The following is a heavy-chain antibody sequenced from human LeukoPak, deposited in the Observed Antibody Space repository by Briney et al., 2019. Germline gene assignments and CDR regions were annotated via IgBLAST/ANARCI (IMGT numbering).Heavy chain of an antibody. CDR1: GYSISSGYY. V-gene: IGHV4-38-2*02. D-gene: IGHD6-13*01. CDR3: ARDRSSSWSAIHWFDP. CDR2: IYHSGST. Sequence: SETLSLTCTVSGYSISSGYYWGWIRQHPGKGLEWIGSIYHSGSTYYNPSLKSRVTISVDTSNNQFSLKLSSVTAADTAVYYCARDRSSSWSAIHWFDPWGQGTLVTVSS. J-gene: IGHJ5*02.